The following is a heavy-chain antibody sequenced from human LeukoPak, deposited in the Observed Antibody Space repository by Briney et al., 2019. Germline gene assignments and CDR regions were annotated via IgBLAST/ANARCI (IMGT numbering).Heavy chain of an antibody. J-gene: IGHJ4*02. CDR1: GYTFTSYA. CDR3: ARSISGSYVLFLY. D-gene: IGHD1-26*01. V-gene: IGHV1-3*01. Sequence: ASVKVSCKASGYTFTSYAMHWVRQAPGQRLEWMGWINAGNGNTKYSQKFQGRVTITRDTSASTAYMELSSLRSEDTAVYYCARSISGSYVLFLYWGQGTLVTVSS. CDR2: INAGNGNT.